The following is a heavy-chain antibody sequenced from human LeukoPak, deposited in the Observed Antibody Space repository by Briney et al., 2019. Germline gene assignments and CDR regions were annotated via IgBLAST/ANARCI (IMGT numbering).Heavy chain of an antibody. CDR2: IYTSGST. Sequence: SETLSLTCTVSGDSISSGSYYWSWIRQPAGKGLEWIGRIYTSGSTNYNPSLKSRVTISVDTSKNQFSLKLSSVTAADTAVYYCARGESDYGDWGQGTMVTVSS. J-gene: IGHJ3*01. CDR3: ARGESDYGD. V-gene: IGHV4-61*02. D-gene: IGHD4-17*01. CDR1: GDSISSGSYY.